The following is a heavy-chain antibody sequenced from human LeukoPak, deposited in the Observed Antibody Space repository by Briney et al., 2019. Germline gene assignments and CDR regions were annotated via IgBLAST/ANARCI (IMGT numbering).Heavy chain of an antibody. CDR3: TRAAGNYQFYYYMDV. D-gene: IGHD1-14*01. Sequence: SETLSLTCGVSGYSISTDYYYWGWIRQPPGKGLERIGNIYHSGITYYSPSLKSRVTISVDTSKNQFSLRLSSVTAEDTAVYYCTRAAGNYQFYYYMDVWGKGTTVTVSS. CDR2: IYHSGIT. V-gene: IGHV4-38-2*01. CDR1: GYSISTDYYY. J-gene: IGHJ6*03.